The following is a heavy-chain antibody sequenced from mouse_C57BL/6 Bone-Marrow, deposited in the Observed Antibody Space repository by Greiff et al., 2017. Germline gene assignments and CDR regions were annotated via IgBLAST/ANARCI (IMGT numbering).Heavy chain of an antibody. CDR1: GYTFTSYW. CDR3: ARNGYFLFDY. CDR2: IYPGDGDT. Sequence: QVQLQQPGAELVKPGASVKLSCKASGYTFTSYWMHWVKQRPGKGLEWIGRIYPGDGDTNYNGKFKGKATLTADKSSSTAYMQLSSLTSEDSAVYFCARNGYFLFDYWGQGTTLTVSS. J-gene: IGHJ2*01. V-gene: IGHV1-82*01. D-gene: IGHD2-3*01.